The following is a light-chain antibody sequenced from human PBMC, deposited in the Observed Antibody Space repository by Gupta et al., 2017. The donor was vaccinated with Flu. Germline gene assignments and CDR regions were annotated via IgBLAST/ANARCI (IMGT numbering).Light chain of an antibody. V-gene: IGLV6-57*01. Sequence: NGTRGIKYVQLYQPRPVSPRTTVVYDEDQRPSVIPDRVSGSIDRSSNSASPTISGLKTEDEAYYYCQSYDSYSQVFGGGTKVTVL. CDR2: DED. CDR3: QSYDSYSQV. CDR1: NGTRGIKY. J-gene: IGLJ2*01.